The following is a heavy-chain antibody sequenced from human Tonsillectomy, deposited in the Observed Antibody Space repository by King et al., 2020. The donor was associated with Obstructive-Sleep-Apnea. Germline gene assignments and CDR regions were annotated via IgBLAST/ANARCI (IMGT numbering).Heavy chain of an antibody. CDR1: GGSISSYY. D-gene: IGHD2-15*01. CDR3: ARQGYCSGGSCYLPFDY. CDR2: SYYSGST. J-gene: IGHJ4*02. V-gene: IGHV4-59*08. Sequence: QLQLQESGPGLVKPSETLSLTCTVSGGSISSYYWSWIRQPPGKGLEWIGYSYYSGSTKYNPPLKSRVTISVDTSKNQFSLKLSSVTAADTAVYYCARQGYCSGGSCYLPFDYWGQGTLVTVSS.